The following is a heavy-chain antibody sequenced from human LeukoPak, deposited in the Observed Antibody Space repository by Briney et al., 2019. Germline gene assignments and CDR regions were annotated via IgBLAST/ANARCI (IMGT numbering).Heavy chain of an antibody. J-gene: IGHJ3*02. CDR1: GFPFSDHG. V-gene: IGHV3-30*03. CDR3: ARDRNIAAAGTGGAFDI. Sequence: GTSLRLSCAASGFPFSDHGMYWVRQAPGKGLEWLAVISHDGSNKYYADSVKGRFTISRDNSKNTLYLQMNSLRAEDTAVYYCARDRNIAAAGTGGAFDIWGQGTMVTVSS. CDR2: ISHDGSNK. D-gene: IGHD6-13*01.